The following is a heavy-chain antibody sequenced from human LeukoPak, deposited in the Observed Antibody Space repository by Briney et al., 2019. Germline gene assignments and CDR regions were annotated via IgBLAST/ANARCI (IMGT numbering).Heavy chain of an antibody. CDR1: GFTFSAYA. CDR3: AKDLGRCRNNFFDY. CDR2: IGSDNKP. D-gene: IGHD1-26*01. Sequence: GGSLRLSCEASGFTFSAYAMTWVRQAPGQGLEWVSSIGSDNKPHYSESVKGRFAISRDDSKNTLYLQMNSLRADDTAVYYCAKDLGRCRNNFFDYWGQGNLVTVSS. J-gene: IGHJ4*02. V-gene: IGHV3-23*01.